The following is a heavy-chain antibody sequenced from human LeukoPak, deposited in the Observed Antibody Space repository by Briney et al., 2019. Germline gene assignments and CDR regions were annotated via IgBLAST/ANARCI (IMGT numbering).Heavy chain of an antibody. CDR2: TSSSDAGT. J-gene: IGHJ6*03. D-gene: IGHD1-26*01. V-gene: IGHV3-23*01. Sequence: GGSLRLSCAASGFTFSSYSMNWVRQAPGKGLEWVSATSSSDAGTYYAESVRGRFTISRDNSKNTLFLQMNSLRAEDTAVYYCAKRRGWEASYYCYYMDVWGKGTTVTISS. CDR3: AKRRGWEASYYCYYMDV. CDR1: GFTFSSYS.